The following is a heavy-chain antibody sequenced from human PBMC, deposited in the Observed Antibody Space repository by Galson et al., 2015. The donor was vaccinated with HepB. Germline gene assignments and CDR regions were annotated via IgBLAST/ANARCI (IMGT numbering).Heavy chain of an antibody. J-gene: IGHJ2*01. Sequence: SLRLSCAASGFTFSSYAMHWVRQAPGKGLEWVAVISYDGSNKYYADSVKGRFTISRDNSKNTLYLQMNCLRAEDTAVYYCARVGVVRWGYFDLWGCGTLVTVSS. D-gene: IGHD3-3*01. CDR1: GFTFSSYA. V-gene: IGHV3-30-3*01. CDR2: ISYDGSNK. CDR3: ARVGVVRWGYFDL.